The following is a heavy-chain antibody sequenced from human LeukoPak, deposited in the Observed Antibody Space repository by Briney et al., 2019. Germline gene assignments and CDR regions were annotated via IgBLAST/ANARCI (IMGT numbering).Heavy chain of an antibody. J-gene: IGHJ4*02. Sequence: ASVKVSCKASGYTFIGYYIYWVRQAPGQGLEWMGWISPNTGATGYAQKFQGRVTMTRDTSISTAYMELSSLRSEDTAVYYCATGTTIAVEGVWGQGTLVTVSS. V-gene: IGHV1-2*02. CDR2: ISPNTGAT. CDR3: ATGTTIAVEGV. D-gene: IGHD6-19*01. CDR1: GYTFIGYY.